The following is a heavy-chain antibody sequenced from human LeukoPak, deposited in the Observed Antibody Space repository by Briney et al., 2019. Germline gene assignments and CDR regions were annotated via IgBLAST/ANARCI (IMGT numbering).Heavy chain of an antibody. Sequence: PGGSLRLSCAASGFTFSTYGLHWVRQAPGKGLEWVAVIWYDGSNKYYADSVKGRFTISRDNSKNTLYLQMNSLRAEDTAVYYCAKTRLRHAFDIWGQGTMVTVSS. CDR2: IWYDGSNK. J-gene: IGHJ3*02. CDR3: AKTRLRHAFDI. D-gene: IGHD5-18*01. V-gene: IGHV3-33*06. CDR1: GFTFSTYG.